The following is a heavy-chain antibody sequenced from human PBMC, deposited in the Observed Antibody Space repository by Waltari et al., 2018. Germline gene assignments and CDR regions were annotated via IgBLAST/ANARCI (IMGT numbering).Heavy chain of an antibody. V-gene: IGHV4-4*07. J-gene: IGHJ6*02. CDR1: DVLVTNYY. CDR3: ARDQHLAASRGFGMDV. CDR2: VSHSGSS. Sequence: QVQLQESGPGLLKASETLSLTCAVTDVLVTNYYWSWIRQAAGKQLEWIGRVSHSGSSTYNPSLASRVQMYVDRSKNHFSLKLNSVTAAYTAIYYCARDQHLAASRGFGMDVWGRGTTVTVSS. D-gene: IGHD3-16*01.